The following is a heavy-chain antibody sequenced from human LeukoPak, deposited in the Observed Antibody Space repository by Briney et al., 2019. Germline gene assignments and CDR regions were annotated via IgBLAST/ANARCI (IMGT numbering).Heavy chain of an antibody. D-gene: IGHD3-22*01. V-gene: IGHV3-33*01. CDR3: ARQSFLDYYDSSGFPDY. Sequence: GGSLRLSCAASGFTFSSYGMHWVRQAPGKGLEWVAVIWYDGSNKYYADSVKGRFTISRDNSKNTLYLQMNSLRAEDTAVYYCARQSFLDYYDSSGFPDYWGQETLVTVSS. CDR1: GFTFSSYG. J-gene: IGHJ4*02. CDR2: IWYDGSNK.